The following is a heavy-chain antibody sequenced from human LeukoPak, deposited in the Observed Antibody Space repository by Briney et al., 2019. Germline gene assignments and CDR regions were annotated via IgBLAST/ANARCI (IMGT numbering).Heavy chain of an antibody. V-gene: IGHV1-2*02. Sequence: ASVKVSCKASGYTFSGFYIHWVRQAPGQGLEWMGWINPNSGVTNYAQKLQGRVTMTTDTSTSTAYMELRSLRSDDTAVYYCARAPTYYDFWSGYPRLLNYMDVWGKGTTVTVSS. CDR1: GYTFSGFY. D-gene: IGHD3-3*01. CDR3: ARAPTYYDFWSGYPRLLNYMDV. CDR2: INPNSGVT. J-gene: IGHJ6*03.